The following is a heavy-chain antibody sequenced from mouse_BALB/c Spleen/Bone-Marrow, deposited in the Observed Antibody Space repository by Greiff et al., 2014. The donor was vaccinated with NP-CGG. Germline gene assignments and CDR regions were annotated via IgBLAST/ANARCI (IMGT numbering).Heavy chain of an antibody. V-gene: IGHV1S81*02. J-gene: IGHJ3*01. D-gene: IGHD2-4*01. CDR2: IDPSNGRT. Sequence: VQLQESGAELVKPGASVKLSCKASGYTFTTYWMHWVKQRPGQGLEWVGEIDPSNGRTNYSEKFKSKATLTVDKSSSTAYMQLSSLTSEDSAVYYCARETAMITTEFFAYWGQGTLVTVSA. CDR3: ARETAMITTEFFAY. CDR1: GYTFTTYW.